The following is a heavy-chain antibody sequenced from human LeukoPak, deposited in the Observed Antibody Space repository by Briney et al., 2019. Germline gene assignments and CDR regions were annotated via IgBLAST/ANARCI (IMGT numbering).Heavy chain of an antibody. CDR2: INHSGST. CDR3: ARNLGYSSLGY. D-gene: IGHD6-13*01. CDR1: GYSISGGYY. V-gene: IGHV4-38-2*01. Sequence: PSETLSLTCAVSGYSISGGYYWGRIRQPPGKGLEWIGSINHSGSTYYNPSLKSRVTISVDTSKNQSSLKLTSVTAADTGMYYCARNLGYSSLGYWGQGTLLTVSS. J-gene: IGHJ4*02.